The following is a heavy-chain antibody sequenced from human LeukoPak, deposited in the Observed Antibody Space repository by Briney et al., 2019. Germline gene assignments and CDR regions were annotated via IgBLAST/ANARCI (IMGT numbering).Heavy chain of an antibody. D-gene: IGHD3-10*01. CDR3: ARVKVGFGAPIDY. V-gene: IGHV3-21*04. CDR2: ISSSSNYI. CDR1: GFTFSSYS. Sequence: GGSLRLSCAASGFTFSSYSMNWVRQAPGKGLEWVSSISSSSNYIYYADSVKGRFTISRDNAKNSLYLQMNSLRAEDTALYYCARVKVGFGAPIDYWGQGTLVTVSS. J-gene: IGHJ4*02.